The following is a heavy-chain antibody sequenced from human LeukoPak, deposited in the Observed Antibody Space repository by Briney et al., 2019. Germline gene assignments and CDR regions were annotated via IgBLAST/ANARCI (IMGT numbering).Heavy chain of an antibody. D-gene: IGHD1-1*01. CDR2: ISSNGRNI. V-gene: IGHV3-30*01. CDR1: GFTFNDNA. J-gene: IGHJ4*02. CDR3: ARGDQDLDDYFDY. Sequence: GRSLRLSCAASGFTFNDNAMHWVRQAPGKGLEWVALISSNGRNIYYADSVKGRFTISRDTSKNTLYLQMNSLRPADTAVYYCARGDQDLDDYFDYWGQGTQVTVSS.